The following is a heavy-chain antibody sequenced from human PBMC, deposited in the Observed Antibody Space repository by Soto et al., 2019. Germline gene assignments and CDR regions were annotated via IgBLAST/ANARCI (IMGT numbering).Heavy chain of an antibody. Sequence: GSLRLSCAASGFTFTRYSMNWVRQAPGKGLEWVSYISSSGSTIYYADSVKGRFTISRDNAKNSLYLQMNSLRAEDTAVYYCAREDCSSTSCYGMDVWGQGTTVTVS. CDR2: ISSSGSTI. CDR3: AREDCSSTSCYGMDV. V-gene: IGHV3-48*04. D-gene: IGHD2-2*01. J-gene: IGHJ6*02. CDR1: GFTFTRYS.